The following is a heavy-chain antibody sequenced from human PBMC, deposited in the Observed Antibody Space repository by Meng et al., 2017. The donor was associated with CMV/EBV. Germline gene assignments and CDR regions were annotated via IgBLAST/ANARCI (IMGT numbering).Heavy chain of an antibody. J-gene: IGHJ4*02. Sequence: GESLKISCAASGFTFSSYWMHWVRQAPGKGLMWVSRINSDGSSTSYADSVKGRFTISRDNSKNTLYLQMNSLRAEDTAVYYCAKVAYGGNSPHEDFDYWGQGTLVTVSS. CDR1: GFTFSSYW. CDR2: INSDGSST. V-gene: IGHV3-74*01. D-gene: IGHD4-23*01. CDR3: AKVAYGGNSPHEDFDY.